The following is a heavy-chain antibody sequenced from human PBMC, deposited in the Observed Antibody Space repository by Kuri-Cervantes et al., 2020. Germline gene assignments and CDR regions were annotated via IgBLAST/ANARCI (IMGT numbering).Heavy chain of an antibody. D-gene: IGHD6-19*01. CDR1: GYTFTGYY. Sequence: ASVKVSCKASGYTFTGYYMHWVRQAPGQGLEWMGWINPNSGGTNYAQKFQGRVTMTRDTSISTAYMELSRLRSDDTAVYYCARSPRGQWPKVYYYGMDVWGQGTTVTVSS. CDR3: ARSPRGQWPKVYYYGMDV. J-gene: IGHJ6*02. CDR2: INPNSGGT. V-gene: IGHV1-2*02.